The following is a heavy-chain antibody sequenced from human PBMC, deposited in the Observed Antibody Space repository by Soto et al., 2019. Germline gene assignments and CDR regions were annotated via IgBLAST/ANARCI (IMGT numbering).Heavy chain of an antibody. D-gene: IGHD3-9*01. CDR3: ARVYYDILTGYYRSCFDP. Sequence: ASVKVSCKASGYTFSSYGISWVRQAPGQGLEWMGWITTYNGYTNYAQRLQGRVTMTTDTSTSTAYMELRSLRSDDTAVYYCARVYYDILTGYYRSCFDPWRQGTLVTVSS. V-gene: IGHV1-18*01. CDR2: ITTYNGYT. CDR1: GYTFSSYG. J-gene: IGHJ5*02.